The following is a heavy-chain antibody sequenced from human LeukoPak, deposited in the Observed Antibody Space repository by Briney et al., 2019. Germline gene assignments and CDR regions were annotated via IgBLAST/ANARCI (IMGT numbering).Heavy chain of an antibody. CDR1: GYSFTSYW. CDR2: IYPGDSDT. Sequence: GESLKISCKGSGYSFTSYWIGWVRQMPGKGLEWMGIIYPGDSDTRYSPSFQGQVTISADKSISTAYLQWSSLKASDTAMYYCAKTTRAGTEETYYYYMDVWGXGXXXTVSS. V-gene: IGHV5-51*01. CDR3: AKTTRAGTEETYYYYMDV. J-gene: IGHJ6*03. D-gene: IGHD1-7*01.